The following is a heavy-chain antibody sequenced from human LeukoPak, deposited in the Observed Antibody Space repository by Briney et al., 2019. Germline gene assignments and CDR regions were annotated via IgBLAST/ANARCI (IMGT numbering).Heavy chain of an antibody. CDR3: ARDRGSSLSEGLGY. CDR2: ISYDGSNK. CDR1: GFTFSSYA. D-gene: IGHD1-26*01. V-gene: IGHV3-30*04. Sequence: GGSLRLSCAASGFTFSSYAMHWVRQAPGKGLEWVAVISYDGSNKYYADSVKGRFTISRDNSKNTLYLQMNSLRAGDTAVYYCARDRGSSLSEGLGYWGLGTLVTVSS. J-gene: IGHJ4*02.